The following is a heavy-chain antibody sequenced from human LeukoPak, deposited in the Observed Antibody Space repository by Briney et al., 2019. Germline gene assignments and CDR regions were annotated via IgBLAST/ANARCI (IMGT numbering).Heavy chain of an antibody. Sequence: SSETLSLTCAVYGGSFSSYYWSWIRQPPGKGLEWIGEINHSGSTNYNPSLKSRVTISVDTSKNQFSLKLSSVTAADTAVYYCARGCDDSSGYYQYYFDYWGQGTLVTVSS. D-gene: IGHD3-22*01. J-gene: IGHJ4*02. CDR1: GGSFSSYY. CDR2: INHSGST. CDR3: ARGCDDSSGYYQYYFDY. V-gene: IGHV4-34*01.